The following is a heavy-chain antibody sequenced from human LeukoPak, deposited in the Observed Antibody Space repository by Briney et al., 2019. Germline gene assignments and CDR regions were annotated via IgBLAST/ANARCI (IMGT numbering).Heavy chain of an antibody. CDR1: GGSFSGYY. V-gene: IGHV4-34*01. Sequence: SETLSLTCAVYGGSFSGYYWSWIRQPPGKGLEWIGEINHSGSTNYSPSLKSRVTISVDTSKNQFSLKLSSVTAADTAVYYCARGLDSQPANYFDYWGQGTLVTVSS. J-gene: IGHJ4*02. D-gene: IGHD1-1*01. CDR3: ARGLDSQPANYFDY. CDR2: INHSGST.